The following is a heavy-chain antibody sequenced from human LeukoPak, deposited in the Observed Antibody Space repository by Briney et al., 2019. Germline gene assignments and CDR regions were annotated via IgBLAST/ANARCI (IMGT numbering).Heavy chain of an antibody. J-gene: IGHJ4*02. D-gene: IGHD2-15*01. Sequence: PGASLRLSCSASGFTFSSYGMHWVRQAPGKGLKFISSITSDGGGTYYADSVKGRFSISRDNAKNTLYLQMASLRAEDTALYYCAALDATDVDYWGQGTLVTVSS. CDR2: ITSDGGGT. CDR3: AALDATDVDY. V-gene: IGHV3-64D*09. CDR1: GFTFSSYG.